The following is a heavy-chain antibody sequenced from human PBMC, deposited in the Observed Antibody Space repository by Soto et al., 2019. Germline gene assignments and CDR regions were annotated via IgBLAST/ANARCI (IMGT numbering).Heavy chain of an antibody. D-gene: IGHD3-3*01. CDR3: ARDGLFLEWFTITTMAGGMDV. V-gene: IGHV1-2*04. Sequence: QVQLVQSGAEVKKPGASVKVSCKASGYTFTGYYMHWVRQAPGQGLEWMGWINPNSGGTNYAQKFQGWVTMTRDTSLSTAYMELSRLRSDDTAVYYCARDGLFLEWFTITTMAGGMDVWGQGTTVTVSS. J-gene: IGHJ6*02. CDR2: INPNSGGT. CDR1: GYTFTGYY.